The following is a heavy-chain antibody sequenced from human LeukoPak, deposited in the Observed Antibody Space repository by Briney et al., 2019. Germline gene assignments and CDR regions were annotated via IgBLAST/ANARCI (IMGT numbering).Heavy chain of an antibody. CDR1: GYTFTDCY. Sequence: ASVKVSCKTAGYTFTDCYMHWVRQAPGQGLEWMGWINPNSGGTKYAQKFQGRVTMTRDTSINTANMELSRLTYDDTAVYYCAGLPRYNWNEPLDYWGQGTLVTVSS. CDR3: AGLPRYNWNEPLDY. J-gene: IGHJ4*02. D-gene: IGHD1-20*01. CDR2: INPNSGGT. V-gene: IGHV1-2*02.